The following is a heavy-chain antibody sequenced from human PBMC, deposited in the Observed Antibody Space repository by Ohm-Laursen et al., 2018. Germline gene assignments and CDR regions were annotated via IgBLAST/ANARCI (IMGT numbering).Heavy chain of an antibody. CDR3: ARRGNFYSSSWYYSDY. CDR2: IYPGDSET. V-gene: IGHV5-51*01. J-gene: IGHJ4*02. D-gene: IGHD6-13*01. Sequence: GESLKISCKGSGYSFSDYWIGWVGQTPGKGLGWMGIIYPGDSETRYWPSFQGQVTISADKSISTAYLQWSSLKAPDTALYYCARRGNFYSSSWYYSDYWGQGTLVTVSS. CDR1: GYSFSDYW.